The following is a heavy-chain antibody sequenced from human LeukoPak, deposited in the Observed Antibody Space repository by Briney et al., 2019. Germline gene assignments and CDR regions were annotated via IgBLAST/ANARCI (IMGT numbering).Heavy chain of an antibody. CDR2: ISGSGGST. CDR3: AKGGVRDDYGDFLDY. Sequence: TGGSLRLSCAASGFTFSSYAMSWVRQAPGKGLEWVSAISGSGGSTYYADSVKGRFTISRDNSKNTLYLQMNSLRAEDTAVYYCAKGGVRDDYGDFLDYWGQGTLVTVSS. CDR1: GFTFSSYA. V-gene: IGHV3-23*01. D-gene: IGHD4-17*01. J-gene: IGHJ4*02.